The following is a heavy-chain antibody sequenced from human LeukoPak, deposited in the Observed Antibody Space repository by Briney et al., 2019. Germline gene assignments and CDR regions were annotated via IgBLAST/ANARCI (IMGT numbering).Heavy chain of an antibody. D-gene: IGHD3-22*01. J-gene: IGHJ4*02. CDR2: INHSGST. V-gene: IGHV4-34*01. Sequence: SETLSLTCAVYGGSFSGYYWSWIRQPPGKGLEWIGEINHSGSTNYNPSLKSRVTISVDTSKNQFSLKLSSVTAADTAVYYCARGLVMGFTDYWGQGTLVTASS. CDR3: ARGLVMGFTDY. CDR1: GGSFSGYY.